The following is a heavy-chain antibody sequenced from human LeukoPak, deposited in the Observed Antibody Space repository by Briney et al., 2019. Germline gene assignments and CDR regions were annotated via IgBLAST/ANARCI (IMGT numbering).Heavy chain of an antibody. Sequence: GGSLRLSCAASGFTFSSYAMSWVRQAPGKGLEWVSLLSGRGRHTNYADSVKGRFTISTDKSKNTLILQINSLRADDTAVYYCAKSIMGTAGLLDNWGQGTLVTVSS. CDR1: GFTFSSYA. V-gene: IGHV3-23*01. CDR2: LSGRGRHT. J-gene: IGHJ4*02. D-gene: IGHD5-18*01. CDR3: AKSIMGTAGLLDN.